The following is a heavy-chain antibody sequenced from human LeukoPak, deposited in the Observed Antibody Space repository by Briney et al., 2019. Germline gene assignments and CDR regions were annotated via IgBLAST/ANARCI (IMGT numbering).Heavy chain of an antibody. CDR3: ARGSDWNAFDS. CDR2: ISSRGRTI. J-gene: IGHJ3*02. D-gene: IGHD3/OR15-3a*01. CDR1: GFTFNDYY. V-gene: IGHV3-11*01. Sequence: GGSLRLSCAASGFTFNDYYMSWVSQAPGKGLEWVTYISSRGRTIYYADSVKGRFTISRDNGENSLYLRMNSLRVEDTALYCCARGSDWNAFDSWGQGTVVTVSS.